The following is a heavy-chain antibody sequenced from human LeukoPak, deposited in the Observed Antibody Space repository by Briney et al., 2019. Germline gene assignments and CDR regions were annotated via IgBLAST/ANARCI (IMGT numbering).Heavy chain of an antibody. CDR3: ARYCSGGSYYWAYYMDV. CDR2: IKQDGSEK. J-gene: IGHJ6*03. V-gene: IGHV3-7*01. D-gene: IGHD2-15*01. CDR1: GFTFSSYW. Sequence: GGSLRLSCAASGFTFSSYWMSWVRQAPGKGLEWVANIKQDGSEKYYVDSVKGRFTISRGNAKNSLYLQMNSLRAEDTAVYYCARYCSGGSYYWAYYMDVWGKGTTVTVSS.